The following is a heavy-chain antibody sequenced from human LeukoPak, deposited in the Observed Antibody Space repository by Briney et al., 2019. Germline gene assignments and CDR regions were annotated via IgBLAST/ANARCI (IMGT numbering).Heavy chain of an antibody. CDR1: GDSVSSSY. J-gene: IGHJ4*01. CDR2: LSYSGSS. CDR3: ARYIKGHCPLH. Sequence: SETLSLTCTVSGDSVSSSYWSWMRQPPGEGLEWIGYLSYSGSSNYNPSLKSRVTMSVDTSRNQFSLNLSSVTAADTAVYYCARYIKGHCPLHWGHGTLVTVSS. V-gene: IGHV4-59*02. D-gene: IGHD2-21*01.